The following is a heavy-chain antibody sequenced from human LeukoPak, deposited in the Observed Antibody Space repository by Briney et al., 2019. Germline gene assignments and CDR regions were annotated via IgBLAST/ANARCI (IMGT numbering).Heavy chain of an antibody. D-gene: IGHD1-26*01. Sequence: AASVKVSCKASGGTFRSYAISWVRQAPGQGLEWMGGIIPIFGTANYAQKFQGRVTITTDESTSTAYMELSSLRSEDTAVYYCARGGIVGATNYFDYWGQGTLVTVSS. J-gene: IGHJ4*02. V-gene: IGHV1-69*05. CDR3: ARGGIVGATNYFDY. CDR1: GGTFRSYA. CDR2: IIPIFGTA.